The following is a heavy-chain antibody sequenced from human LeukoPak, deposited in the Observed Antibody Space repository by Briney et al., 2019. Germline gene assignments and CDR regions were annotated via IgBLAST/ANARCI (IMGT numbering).Heavy chain of an antibody. CDR3: ARSGYCSGGSCTDYYYVDV. V-gene: IGHV1-69*05. Sequence: SVKVSCKASGGTFSSYAISWVRQAPGQGLEWMGGIIPIFGTANYAQKFQGRVTITTDESTSTAYMELSSLRSEDTAVYYCARSGYCSGGSCTDYYYVDVWGKGTTVTVSS. J-gene: IGHJ6*03. CDR2: IIPIFGTA. CDR1: GGTFSSYA. D-gene: IGHD2-15*01.